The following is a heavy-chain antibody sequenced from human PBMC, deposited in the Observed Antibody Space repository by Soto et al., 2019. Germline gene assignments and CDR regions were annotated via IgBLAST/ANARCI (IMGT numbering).Heavy chain of an antibody. J-gene: IGHJ6*03. Sequence: SETLSLTCTVFGGSINNYYWSWIRQPPGKGLEWIGHIYYSGSTSYNPSLKSRVTISVDTSKNQFSPKLSSVTAADTAVYYCAGALLRSVPSRRYYHYMDVWGKGTTVTVSS. D-gene: IGHD4-17*01. CDR3: AGALLRSVPSRRYYHYMDV. CDR1: GGSINNYY. CDR2: IYYSGST. V-gene: IGHV4-59*01.